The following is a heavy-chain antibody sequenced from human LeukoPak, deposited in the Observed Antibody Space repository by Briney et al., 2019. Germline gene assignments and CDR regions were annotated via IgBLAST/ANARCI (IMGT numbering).Heavy chain of an antibody. J-gene: IGHJ3*02. D-gene: IGHD1-26*01. CDR2: VNSDGGST. Sequence: GGSLRLSCVASGFTFSSHWMHWVRRAPGKGLVWVSRVNSDGGSTRYADSVQGRFAISRDNAKNTLYLQMNSLRAGDTAVYYCARGGSPPEALGDAFDIWGQGTMVTVSS. CDR3: ARGGSPPEALGDAFDI. CDR1: GFTFSSHW. V-gene: IGHV3-74*01.